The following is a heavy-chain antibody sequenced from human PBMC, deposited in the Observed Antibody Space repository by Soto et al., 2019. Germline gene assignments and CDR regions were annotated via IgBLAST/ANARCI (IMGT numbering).Heavy chain of an antibody. D-gene: IGHD2-2*03. CDR3: ARGEMGIVVVPAAPKVYYYYGMDV. Sequence: SETLSLTCTVSGGSISSYYWSWIRQPPGKGLEWIGYIYYSGSTNYNPSLKSRVTISVDTSKNQFSLKLSSVAAADTAVYYCARGEMGIVVVPAAPKVYYYYGMDVWGQGTTVTVSS. J-gene: IGHJ6*02. V-gene: IGHV4-59*01. CDR2: IYYSGST. CDR1: GGSISSYY.